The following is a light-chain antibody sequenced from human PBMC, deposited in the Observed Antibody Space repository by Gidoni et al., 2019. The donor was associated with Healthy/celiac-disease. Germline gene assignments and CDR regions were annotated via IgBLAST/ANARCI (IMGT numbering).Light chain of an antibody. Sequence: DIQMTQSQSSLSASVGDRVTITCRPSQSISSYLKWYQQKPGKAPKLLIYAASSLQSGVQSRFSGSGSGTDFTLTISSLQPEDFATYYCQQSYSTPPGLTFGGGTKVEIK. V-gene: IGKV1-39*01. CDR2: AAS. CDR1: QSISSY. J-gene: IGKJ4*01. CDR3: QQSYSTPPGLT.